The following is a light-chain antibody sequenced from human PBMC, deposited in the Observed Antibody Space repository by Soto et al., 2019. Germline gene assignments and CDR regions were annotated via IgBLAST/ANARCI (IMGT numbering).Light chain of an antibody. CDR2: AAS. J-gene: IGKJ2*01. CDR3: QQSHSTPYT. Sequence: DIQMTQSPSSLSASVGDRVTISCRAGQSISIYLNWYHQKPGKAPKLLIYAASSLQSGVPSSFSGSGSATDFTLTINSLQPEDFATYYCQQSHSTPYTLGQGTKLEI. CDR1: QSISIY. V-gene: IGKV1-39*01.